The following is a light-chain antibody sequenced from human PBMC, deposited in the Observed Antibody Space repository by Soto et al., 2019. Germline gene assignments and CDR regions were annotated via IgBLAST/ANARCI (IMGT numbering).Light chain of an antibody. V-gene: IGLV2-14*01. J-gene: IGLJ2*01. CDR3: SSYTSSSTLI. CDR1: SSDVGGYNY. CDR2: EVS. Sequence: QSALTQPASVSGSPGQSITISCTGTSSDVGGYNYVSWYQQHPGKAPKILIYEVSNRPSGVSNRFSASNSGNTASLTISGLQAEDEADYYCSSYTSSSTLIFGGGTQLTVL.